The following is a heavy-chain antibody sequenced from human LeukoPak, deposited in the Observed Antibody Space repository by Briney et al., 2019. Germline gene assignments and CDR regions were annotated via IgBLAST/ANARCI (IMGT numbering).Heavy chain of an antibody. CDR1: GGTFSSYA. Sequence: SVKDSCKASGGTFSSYATSWVRQAPGQGLEWMGGIIPIFGTANYAQKFQGRVTITADESTSTAYMELSSLRSEDTAVYYCARGYSSSWSETDYWGQGTLVTVSS. CDR3: ARGYSSSWSETDY. J-gene: IGHJ4*02. D-gene: IGHD6-13*01. V-gene: IGHV1-69*13. CDR2: IIPIFGTA.